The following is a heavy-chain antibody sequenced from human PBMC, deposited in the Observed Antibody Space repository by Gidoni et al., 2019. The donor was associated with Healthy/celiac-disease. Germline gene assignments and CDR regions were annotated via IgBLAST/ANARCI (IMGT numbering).Heavy chain of an antibody. J-gene: IGHJ4*02. Sequence: EVQLVASGGGLVQPGRSLRLSCAASGFTFDDYAMHWVRQAPGKGLGWVSGISWNSGSIGYADSVKGRFTISRDNAKNSLYLKMNSLRAEDTALYYCAKDSGSGWYGAFDYWGQGTLVTVSS. CDR2: ISWNSGSI. D-gene: IGHD6-19*01. V-gene: IGHV3-9*01. CDR1: GFTFDDYA. CDR3: AKDSGSGWYGAFDY.